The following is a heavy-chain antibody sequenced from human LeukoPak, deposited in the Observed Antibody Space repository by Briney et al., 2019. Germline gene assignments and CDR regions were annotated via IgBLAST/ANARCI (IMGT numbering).Heavy chain of an antibody. J-gene: IGHJ4*02. CDR2: IGGSGGST. V-gene: IGHV3-23*01. D-gene: IGHD3-3*01. CDR3: AKGPAKNDFWTQEV. CDR1: GFTFSSYA. Sequence: PGGSLRLSCAASGFTFSSYAMSWVRQAPGKGLEWVSAIGGSGGSTYYADSVKGRFTISRDNSKNTLYLQMNSLRAEDTAVYYCAKGPAKNDFWTQEVWGQGTLVTVSS.